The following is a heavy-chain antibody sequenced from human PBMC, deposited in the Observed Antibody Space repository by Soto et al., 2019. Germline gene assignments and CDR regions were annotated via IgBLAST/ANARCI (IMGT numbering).Heavy chain of an antibody. V-gene: IGHV3-53*01. J-gene: IGHJ4*02. Sequence: EVQLVESGGGVIQPGGSLRLSCAASGFNVSSHHMNWVRQAPGKGLEWVSDIYSGDTTYYAESVKGRFIISRDNSRNTLFLQMNTLRVEDTAVYYCARDRVYNGSYFFDYWGQGALVTVSS. CDR3: ARDRVYNGSYFFDY. CDR2: IYSGDTT. CDR1: GFNVSSHH. D-gene: IGHD1-26*01.